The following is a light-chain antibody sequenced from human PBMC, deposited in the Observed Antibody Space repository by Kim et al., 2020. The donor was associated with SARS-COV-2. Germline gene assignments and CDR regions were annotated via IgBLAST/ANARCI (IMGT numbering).Light chain of an antibody. J-gene: IGLJ3*02. Sequence: QPVLTQPPSSSAPPGESARLTCTLPSDINIDDYKIYWYQQKPGSPPRYLLHYYSDSTKGQGSGVPSRFSGSKDGSANAGILLISGLQSEDEADYYCMIWSTTAWVFGGGTKLTVL. CDR3: MIWSTTAWV. CDR1: SDINIDDYK. CDR2: YYSDSTK. V-gene: IGLV5-37*01.